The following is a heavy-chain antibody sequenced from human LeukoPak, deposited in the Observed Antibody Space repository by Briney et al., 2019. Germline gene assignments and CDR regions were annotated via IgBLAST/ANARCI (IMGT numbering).Heavy chain of an antibody. CDR2: INHSGST. CDR3: ARAGQAVAGTITIYYYYMDV. J-gene: IGHJ6*03. V-gene: IGHV4-34*01. CDR1: GGSFSGYY. D-gene: IGHD6-19*01. Sequence: SETLSLTCAVYGGSFSGYYWSWIRQPPGKGLEWIGEINHSGSTNYNPSLKSRVTISVDTSKNQFSLKLSSVTAADTAVYYCARAGQAVAGTITIYYYYMDVWGKGTTVTVSS.